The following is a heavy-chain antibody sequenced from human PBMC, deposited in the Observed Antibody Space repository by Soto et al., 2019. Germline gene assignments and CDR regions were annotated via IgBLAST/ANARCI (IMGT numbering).Heavy chain of an antibody. CDR3: ARDPRRYSYGYHYYYGMDV. D-gene: IGHD5-18*01. CDR2: INPNSGGT. J-gene: IGHJ6*02. V-gene: IGHV1-2*04. CDR1: GYTFTGYY. Sequence: GASVKVSFKASGYTFTGYYMHWVRQAPGQGLEWMGWINPNSGGTNYAQKFQGWVTMTRDTSISTAYMELSRLRSDDTAVYYCARDPRRYSYGYHYYYGMDVWGQATTVTVAS.